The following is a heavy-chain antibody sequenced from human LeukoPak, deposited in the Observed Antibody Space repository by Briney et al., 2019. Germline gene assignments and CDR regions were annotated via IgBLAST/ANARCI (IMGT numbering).Heavy chain of an antibody. CDR1: GGSISSGGYY. D-gene: IGHD1-14*01. J-gene: IGHJ6*02. Sequence: SETLSLTCTVSGGSISSGGYYWSWIRQHPGKGLEWIGYIYYSGSTYYNPSLKSRVTMSVDTSKNQFSLKLRSVTDADTAVYYCAGRPGFTGGMDVWGQGTTVTVSS. V-gene: IGHV4-31*03. CDR2: IYYSGST. CDR3: AGRPGFTGGMDV.